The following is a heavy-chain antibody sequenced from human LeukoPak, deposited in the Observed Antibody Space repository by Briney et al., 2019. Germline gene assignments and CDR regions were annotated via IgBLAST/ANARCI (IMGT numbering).Heavy chain of an antibody. J-gene: IGHJ4*02. V-gene: IGHV4-4*07. Sequence: SETLSLTCTVSGGSIRSYYWTWIRQPAGKALEWIGRFYTSGSTDVNPSLKSRVTISVDTSKNQFSLKLTSVTAADTAVYYCATGETGSTLGGYWGQGTLVTVSS. CDR2: FYTSGST. CDR3: ATGETGSTLGGY. CDR1: GGSIRSYY. D-gene: IGHD1-1*01.